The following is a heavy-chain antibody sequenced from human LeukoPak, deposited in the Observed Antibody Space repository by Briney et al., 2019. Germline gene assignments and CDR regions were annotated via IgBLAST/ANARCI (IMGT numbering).Heavy chain of an antibody. J-gene: IGHJ4*02. CDR3: ARLYSSSWYGDDY. V-gene: IGHV4-39*07. CDR1: GGSISSSSYY. Sequence: SETLSLTCTVSGGSISSSSYYWGWIRQPPGKGLEWIGSIYYSGSTYYNPSLKSRVTISVDTSKNQFSLKLSSVTAADTAVYYCARLYSSSWYGDDYWGQGTLVTVSS. CDR2: IYYSGST. D-gene: IGHD6-13*01.